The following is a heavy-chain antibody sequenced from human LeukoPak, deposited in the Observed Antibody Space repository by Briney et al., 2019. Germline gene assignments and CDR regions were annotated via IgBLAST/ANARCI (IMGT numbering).Heavy chain of an antibody. Sequence: PGGSLRLSCAASGFTFSSYNMNWVRQAPGKGLEWVSSISSSGTYIFYADSVKGRFTISRDNAKDSLFLQMNSLRAEDTAVYYCARDRGYGSGYHFDYWGQGALVTVSS. V-gene: IGHV3-21*01. CDR1: GFTFSSYN. J-gene: IGHJ4*02. D-gene: IGHD3-22*01. CDR2: ISSSGTYI. CDR3: ARDRGYGSGYHFDY.